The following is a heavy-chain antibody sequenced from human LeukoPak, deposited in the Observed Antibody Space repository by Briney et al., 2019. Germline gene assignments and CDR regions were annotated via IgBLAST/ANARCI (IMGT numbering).Heavy chain of an antibody. Sequence: GASVKVSCKASGYTFTGYYMHWVRQAPGQGLEWMGWINPNSGGTNYAQKFQGRVTMTRDTSISTAYMELTRLISDDTAVYYCATSRTRGYSYGYPFDYWGQGTLVTVSS. CDR3: ATSRTRGYSYGYPFDY. J-gene: IGHJ4*02. D-gene: IGHD5-18*01. V-gene: IGHV1-2*02. CDR1: GYTFTGYY. CDR2: INPNSGGT.